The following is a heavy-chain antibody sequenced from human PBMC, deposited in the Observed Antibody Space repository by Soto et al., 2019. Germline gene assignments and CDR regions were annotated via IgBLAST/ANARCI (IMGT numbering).Heavy chain of an antibody. CDR3: AIHTPLDYYYYMDV. CDR2: IYYSGST. Sequence: PSETLSLTCTVSGGSISSYYWSWIRQPPGKGLEWIGYIYYSGSTNYNPSLKSRVTISVDTSKNQFSLKLSSVTAADTAVYYCAIHTPLDYYYYMDVWGKGTTVTVSS. CDR1: GGSISSYY. D-gene: IGHD2-2*02. J-gene: IGHJ6*03. V-gene: IGHV4-59*01.